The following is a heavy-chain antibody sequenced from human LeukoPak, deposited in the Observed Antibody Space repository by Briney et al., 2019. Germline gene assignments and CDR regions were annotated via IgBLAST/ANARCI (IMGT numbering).Heavy chain of an antibody. CDR3: AKSPASIAAAGGVDY. Sequence: GGSLRLSRAASGFTFSSYAMSWVRQAPGKGLEWVSAISGSGGSTYYADSVKGRFTISRDNSKNTLYLQMNSLRAEDTAVYYCAKSPASIAAAGGVDYWGQGTLVTVSS. CDR2: ISGSGGST. CDR1: GFTFSSYA. V-gene: IGHV3-23*01. D-gene: IGHD6-13*01. J-gene: IGHJ4*02.